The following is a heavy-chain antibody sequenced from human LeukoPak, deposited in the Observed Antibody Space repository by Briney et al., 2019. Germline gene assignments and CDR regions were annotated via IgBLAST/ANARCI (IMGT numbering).Heavy chain of an antibody. CDR3: ARGLYCSSTSCRRFDP. CDR1: GGSFSGYY. J-gene: IGHJ5*02. CDR2: INHSGST. Sequence: PSETLSLTCAVYGGSFSGYYWSWIRQPPGKGLEWIGEINHSGSTNYNPSPKSRVTISVDTSKNQFSLKLSSVTAADTAVYYCARGLYCSSTSCRRFDPWGQGTLVTVPS. D-gene: IGHD2-2*01. V-gene: IGHV4-34*01.